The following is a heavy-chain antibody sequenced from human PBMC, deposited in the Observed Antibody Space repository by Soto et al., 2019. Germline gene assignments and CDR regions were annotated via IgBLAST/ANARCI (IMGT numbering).Heavy chain of an antibody. CDR2: IYYSGRS. CDR1: GGSITSSSYY. Sequence: SETLSLTCTVSGGSITSSSYYWGWIRQPPGKGLEWIGGIYYSGRSYYNPSLKSRVTMSVDTSKNQFPLTLNSVTAADAAVYYCARQRTTVATQAYFDHWGQGTLVTVSS. J-gene: IGHJ4*02. D-gene: IGHD4-17*01. V-gene: IGHV4-39*01. CDR3: ARQRTTVATQAYFDH.